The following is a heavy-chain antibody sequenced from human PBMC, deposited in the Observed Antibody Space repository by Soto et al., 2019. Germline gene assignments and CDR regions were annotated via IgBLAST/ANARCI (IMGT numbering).Heavy chain of an antibody. CDR3: ARVDYYDSSGFYYDC. CDR2: INAANGNT. Sequence: ASVKVSCKASGYTFTNNAIHWVRQAPGQRLEWMGWINAANGNTNYLQKFQGRITMTRDTSTSTVYMELSSLRSEDTAVYFCARVDYYDSSGFYYDCWGQGTLVTVSS. J-gene: IGHJ4*02. D-gene: IGHD3-22*01. CDR1: GYTFTNNA. V-gene: IGHV1-3*01.